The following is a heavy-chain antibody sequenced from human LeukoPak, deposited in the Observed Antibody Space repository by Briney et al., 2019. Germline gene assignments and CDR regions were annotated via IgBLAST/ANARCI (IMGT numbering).Heavy chain of an antibody. CDR3: ANGWSPDY. D-gene: IGHD2-15*01. V-gene: IGHV3-23*01. CDR1: GFTFSSYA. J-gene: IGHJ4*02. CDR2: ISGSGGST. Sequence: GGSLRLSCAASGFTFSSYAMSWVRQAPGKGLEWVSGISGSGGSTYYADSVKGRFTIFRDNSKNTLYLQMNSLRAEDTAVYHCANGWSPDYWGRGTLVTVSS.